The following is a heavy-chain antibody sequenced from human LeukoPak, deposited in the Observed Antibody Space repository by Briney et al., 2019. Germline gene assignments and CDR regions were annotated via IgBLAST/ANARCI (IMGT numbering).Heavy chain of an antibody. CDR2: IKHDGSEKQDGSEK. CDR1: GFTFSQYW. V-gene: IGHV3-7*01. CDR3: AKQEWELLYMDV. J-gene: IGHJ6*03. D-gene: IGHD1-26*01. Sequence: GGSLRLSCAASGFTFSQYWMSWVRQAPGKGLEWVANIKHDGSEKQDGSEKNYVDSVKGRFTISRDNAKNSLYLQMNSLRAEDTAVYYCAKQEWELLYMDVWGKGTTVTVSS.